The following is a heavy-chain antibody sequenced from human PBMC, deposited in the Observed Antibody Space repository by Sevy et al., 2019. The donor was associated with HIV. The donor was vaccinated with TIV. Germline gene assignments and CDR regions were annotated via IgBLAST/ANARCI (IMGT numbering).Heavy chain of an antibody. Sequence: GGSLRLSCAASGFTFSSYGMHWVRQAPGKGLEWVAVISYDGSNKYYADSVKGRFTISRDNSKNTLYLQMNSLRAEDTAVYYCAKDMAAAGDYWGQGTLVTVSS. D-gene: IGHD6-13*01. CDR3: AKDMAAAGDY. CDR1: GFTFSSYG. J-gene: IGHJ4*02. V-gene: IGHV3-30*18. CDR2: ISYDGSNK.